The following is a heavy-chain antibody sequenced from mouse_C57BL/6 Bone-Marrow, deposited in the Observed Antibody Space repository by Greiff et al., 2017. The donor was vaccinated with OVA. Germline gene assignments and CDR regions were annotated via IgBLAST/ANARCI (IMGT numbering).Heavy chain of an antibody. D-gene: IGHD1-1*01. Sequence: QVQLQQSGAELVKPGASVKLSCKASGYTFTEYTIHWVKQRSGQGLEWIGWFYPGSGRIKYNEKFKDKATLTADKSSSTVYMELSRLTSEDSAIYFGARHEGGYSSSYYFDYWGQGTTLTVSS. CDR3: ARHEGGYSSSYYFDY. V-gene: IGHV1-62-2*01. CDR2: FYPGSGRI. J-gene: IGHJ2*01. CDR1: GYTFTEYT.